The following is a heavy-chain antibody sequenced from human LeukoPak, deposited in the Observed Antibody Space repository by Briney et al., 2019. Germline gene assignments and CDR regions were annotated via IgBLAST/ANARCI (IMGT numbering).Heavy chain of an antibody. CDR3: ARVHRAGGWTLALDP. CDR1: GYTFNGYF. Sequence: ASVKVSCKASGYTFNGYFMHCVPQARGKGLEWMGWIDPDSGGTNYAQVFQGRVTVTRDKSISTAYMELSSLRSDDTAVYYCARVHRAGGWTLALDPWGQGTLVTVSS. CDR2: IDPDSGGT. J-gene: IGHJ5*02. D-gene: IGHD5-12*01. V-gene: IGHV1-2*02.